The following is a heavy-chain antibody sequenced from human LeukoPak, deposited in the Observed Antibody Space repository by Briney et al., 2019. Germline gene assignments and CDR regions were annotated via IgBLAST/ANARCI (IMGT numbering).Heavy chain of an antibody. J-gene: IGHJ4*02. D-gene: IGHD4-17*01. CDR1: GFTFSNYG. CDR3: ARGYGDYEGHLGNFDY. CDR2: ISCDGSNK. Sequence: GGSLRLSCVASGFTFSNYGMHWVRQAPGKGLEWVAVISCDGSNKYYADSVKGRFTISRDNSKNTLYLQMNSLRAEDTAVYYCARGYGDYEGHLGNFDYWGQGTLVTVSS. V-gene: IGHV3-30*03.